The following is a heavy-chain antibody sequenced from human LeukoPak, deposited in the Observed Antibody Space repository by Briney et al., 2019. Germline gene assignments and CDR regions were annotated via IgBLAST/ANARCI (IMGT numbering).Heavy chain of an antibody. D-gene: IGHD6-13*01. CDR3: AIVSSSWYYYGMDV. CDR2: ITPILGIA. CDR1: GGTFSSYA. Sequence: ASVEVSCKASGGTFSSYAISLVRQAPGQGLEWMGRITPILGIANYAQKFQGRVTITADKSTSTAYMELSSLRSEDTAVYYCAIVSSSWYYYGMDVWGQGTTVTVSS. V-gene: IGHV1-69*04. J-gene: IGHJ6*02.